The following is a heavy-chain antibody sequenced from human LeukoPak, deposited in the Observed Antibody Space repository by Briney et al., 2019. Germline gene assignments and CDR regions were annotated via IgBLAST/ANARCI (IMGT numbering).Heavy chain of an antibody. CDR2: INPNSGGT. Sequence: GASVKVSCKASGYTFTGYYMHWVRQAPGQGLEWMGWINPNSGGTNYAQKFQGRVTMTRDTSISTAYMELSRLRSDDTAVYYCAIDSVLEMAYYYYYYMDVWGKGTTVTVSS. D-gene: IGHD5-24*01. CDR3: AIDSVLEMAYYYYYYMDV. CDR1: GYTFTGYY. J-gene: IGHJ6*03. V-gene: IGHV1-2*02.